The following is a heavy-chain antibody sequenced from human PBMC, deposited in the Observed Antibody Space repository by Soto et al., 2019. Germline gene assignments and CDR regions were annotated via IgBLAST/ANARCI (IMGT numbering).Heavy chain of an antibody. Sequence: SLKISEDGSGGRLTRYWWGWVRQMPGKGLEWMGIIYPGDSDTRYSPSFQGQVTISADKSISTAFLQWSSLKASDTAMYYCATQTTLGYWGQGTLVTVSS. CDR1: GGRLTRYW. CDR2: IYPGDSDT. V-gene: IGHV5-51*01. J-gene: IGHJ4*02. CDR3: ATQTTLGY. D-gene: IGHD4-17*01.